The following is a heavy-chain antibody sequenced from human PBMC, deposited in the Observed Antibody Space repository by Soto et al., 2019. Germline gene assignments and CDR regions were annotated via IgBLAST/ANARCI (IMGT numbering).Heavy chain of an antibody. D-gene: IGHD3-22*01. CDR1: GDSVSSNSAA. CDR2: TYLRSKWFH. V-gene: IGHV6-1*01. CDR3: ALLVITGYGVLYFDY. J-gene: IGHJ4*02. Sequence: SRPLSLTCAISGDSVSSNSAAWNWIRQSPSRGLDWLGRTYLRSKWFHDYAASMKSRITINPDTSKNQFSLQLNSVTPEDTATYYCALLVITGYGVLYFDYWGQGTLVTVSS.